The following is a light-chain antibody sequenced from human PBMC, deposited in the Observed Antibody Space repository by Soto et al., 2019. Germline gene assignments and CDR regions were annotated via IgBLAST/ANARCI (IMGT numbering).Light chain of an antibody. CDR3: QHYYNSWT. Sequence: DIVMTQSPDSLAVSLGERATINCRSSRTIFYSSNRKDYLAWYQQKPGQPPRVLIYWASTRDSGVPDRFSGSGSGTDFTLTISSLQAEYVAVYYCQHYYNSWTLGQGTKVDI. CDR2: WAS. V-gene: IGKV4-1*01. CDR1: RTIFYSSNRKDY. J-gene: IGKJ1*01.